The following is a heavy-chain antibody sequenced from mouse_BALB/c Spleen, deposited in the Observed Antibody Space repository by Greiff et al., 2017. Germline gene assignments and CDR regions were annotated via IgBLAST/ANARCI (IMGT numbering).Heavy chain of an antibody. V-gene: IGHV1S81*02. Sequence: QLQQPGAELVKPGASVKLSCKASGYTFTSYWMHWVKQRPGQGLEWIGEINPSNGRTNYNEKFKSKATLTVDKSSSTAYMQLSSLTSEDSAVYYCARRILTEGDYWGQGTTLTVSS. D-gene: IGHD4-1*01. CDR3: ARRILTEGDY. J-gene: IGHJ2*01. CDR1: GYTFTSYW. CDR2: INPSNGRT.